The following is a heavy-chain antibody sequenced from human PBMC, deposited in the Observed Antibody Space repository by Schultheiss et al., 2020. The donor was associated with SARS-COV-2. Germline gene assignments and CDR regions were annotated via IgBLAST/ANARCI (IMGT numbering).Heavy chain of an antibody. CDR3: ARDPLYSSGWAPWYYYGMDV. CDR1: GFAFSNYG. V-gene: IGHV1-2*02. J-gene: IGHJ6*02. CDR2: INPNSGGT. Sequence: GGSLRLSCAASGFAFSNYGMHWVRQAPGQGLEWMGWINPNSGGTNYAQKFQGRVTMTRDTSISTAYMELSRLRSDDTAVYYCARDPLYSSGWAPWYYYGMDVWGQGTTVTVSS. D-gene: IGHD6-19*01.